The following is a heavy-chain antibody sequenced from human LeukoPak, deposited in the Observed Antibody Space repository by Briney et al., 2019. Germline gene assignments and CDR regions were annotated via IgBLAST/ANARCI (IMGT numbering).Heavy chain of an antibody. CDR1: GGSISSYY. D-gene: IGHD3-22*01. V-gene: IGHV4-59*01. CDR2: IYYSGST. J-gene: IGHJ5*02. CDR3: AATYYYDSSGYYYGFWWFDP. Sequence: PSETLSLTCTVSGGSISSYYWSWIRQPPGKGLEWIGYIYYSGSTNYNPSLKSRVTISVDMSKNQFSLKLSSVTAADTAVYYCAATYYYDSSGYYYGFWWFDPWGQGTLVTVSS.